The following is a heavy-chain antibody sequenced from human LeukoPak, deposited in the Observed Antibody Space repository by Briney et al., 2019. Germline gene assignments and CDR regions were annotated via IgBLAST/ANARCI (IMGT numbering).Heavy chain of an antibody. CDR3: AKDLGDYDILTGD. V-gene: IGHV3-23*01. CDR2: IYGSGVSI. D-gene: IGHD3-9*01. Sequence: GGSLRLSCVASGFTFEKYVMNWVRQAPGKGLEWLATIYGSGVSISYADSVKGRFTISRDNSKNTLYLQMNSLRAEDTAVYYCAKDLGDYDILTGDWGQGTLVTVSS. J-gene: IGHJ4*02. CDR1: GFTFEKYV.